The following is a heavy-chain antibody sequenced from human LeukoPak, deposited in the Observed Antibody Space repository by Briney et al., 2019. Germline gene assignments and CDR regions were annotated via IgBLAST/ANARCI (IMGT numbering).Heavy chain of an antibody. Sequence: GGSLRLSCAVSGFSFSAYWMNWVRRAPGMGLEWVANINQDGSEKHYVDSVKGRFTISRDNAKNSLYLQINSLSAEDTAVYYCARDYGGSDFDYWGQGTLVTVSS. CDR1: GFSFSAYW. J-gene: IGHJ4*02. CDR2: INQDGSEK. V-gene: IGHV3-7*01. CDR3: ARDYGGSDFDY. D-gene: IGHD3-16*01.